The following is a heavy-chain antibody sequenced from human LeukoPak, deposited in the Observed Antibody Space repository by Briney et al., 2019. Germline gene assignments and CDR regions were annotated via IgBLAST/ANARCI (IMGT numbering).Heavy chain of an antibody. Sequence: GGSLRLSCTASGFTFGDYAMSWVRQAPGKGLEWVGFIRSKAYGGTTEYAASVKGRFTISRDDSKSIAYLQMNSLKTEDTAVYYCYSGYVGSEYYYYGMDVWGQGTTVTVSS. CDR2: IRSKAYGGTT. CDR3: YSGYVGSEYYYYGMDV. D-gene: IGHD5-12*01. J-gene: IGHJ6*02. CDR1: GFTFGDYA. V-gene: IGHV3-49*04.